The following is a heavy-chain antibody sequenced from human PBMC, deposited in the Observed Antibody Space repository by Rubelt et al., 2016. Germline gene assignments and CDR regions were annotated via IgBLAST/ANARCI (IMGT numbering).Heavy chain of an antibody. D-gene: IGHD3-22*01. V-gene: IGHV2-70*01. CDR3: ARILLPDYYDSSGGMDV. Sequence: QVTLRESGPALVKPTQTLTLTCTFSGFSLSTSGMCVNWIRQPPGKALEWLALIDWDDDKYYSTSLKTRLTISKDTSKNQGVLTMTNMDPVDTATYYCARILLPDYYDSSGGMDVWGQGTTVTVSS. CDR2: IDWDDDK. CDR1: GFSLSTSGMC. J-gene: IGHJ6*02.